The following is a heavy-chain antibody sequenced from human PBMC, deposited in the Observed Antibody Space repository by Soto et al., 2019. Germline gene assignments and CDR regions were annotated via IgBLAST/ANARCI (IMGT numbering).Heavy chain of an antibody. CDR2: MNPDGSEK. J-gene: IGHJ5*02. CDR1: GFTFGNHW. CDR3: ARDQATANWFAP. V-gene: IGHV3-7*03. Sequence: GGSLRLSCAASGFTFGNHWMTWVRQAPGKGLEWVANMNPDGSEKYYMDFVGGRFTISRDNAANSLFLQMNSLRAEDSAVYYCARDQATANWFAPWGQGTLVTVSS.